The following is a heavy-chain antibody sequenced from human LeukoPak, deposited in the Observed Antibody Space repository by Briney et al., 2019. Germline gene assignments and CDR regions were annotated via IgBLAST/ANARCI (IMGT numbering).Heavy chain of an antibody. V-gene: IGHV4-59*01. Sequence: SETLSLTCTVSGGSISSYYWSWIRQPPGKGLEWIGYIYYSGSTNYNPSLKSRVTISVDTSKNQFSPKLSSVTAADTAVYYCARFDCSSTSCYFDYWGQGTLVTVSS. J-gene: IGHJ4*02. D-gene: IGHD2-2*01. CDR1: GGSISSYY. CDR3: ARFDCSSTSCYFDY. CDR2: IYYSGST.